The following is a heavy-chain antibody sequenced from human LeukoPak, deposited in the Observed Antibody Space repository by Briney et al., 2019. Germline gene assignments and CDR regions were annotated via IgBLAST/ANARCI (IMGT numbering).Heavy chain of an antibody. CDR3: ARLYGDYQNYFDY. D-gene: IGHD2-2*01. Sequence: PSETLSLTCTVSGGSISTITYYWGWIRQPPGKGLEWVGHMYYRGNTFYNPSLKSRVTISVDTSKNQFSLKLRSVTAADTAVYYCARLYGDYQNYFDYWGQGTLVTVSS. CDR1: GGSISTITYY. J-gene: IGHJ4*02. CDR2: MYYRGNT. V-gene: IGHV4-39*07.